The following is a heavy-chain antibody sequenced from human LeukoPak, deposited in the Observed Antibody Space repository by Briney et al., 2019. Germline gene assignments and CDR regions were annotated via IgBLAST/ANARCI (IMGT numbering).Heavy chain of an antibody. CDR2: IIPILGIA. CDR3: ARGPSIAVAGYYFDY. J-gene: IGHJ4*02. V-gene: IGHV1-69*02. D-gene: IGHD6-19*01. CDR1: GGTFSSYT. Sequence: SVKVSCKASGGTFSSYTISWVRQAPGQGLEWMGRIIPILGIANYAQKFQGRVTITADKSTSTAYMELSSLRSEDTAVYYCARGPSIAVAGYYFDYWGQGTLVTVSS.